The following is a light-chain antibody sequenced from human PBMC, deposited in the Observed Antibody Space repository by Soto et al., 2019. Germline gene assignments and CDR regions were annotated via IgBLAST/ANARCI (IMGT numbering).Light chain of an antibody. V-gene: IGKV2-28*01. CDR1: QSLLYGAGYMY. CDR3: MQTIQTPYT. Sequence: DIVMTQSPLSLPVTPGEPASISCRSSQSLLYGAGYMYVDWYLQKPGQPPQLLIFLGSNRASGVPDGFSGSVSGTVFTLKINKVETEDVVVYYCMQTIQTPYTFGQGTKLEI. J-gene: IGKJ2*01. CDR2: LGS.